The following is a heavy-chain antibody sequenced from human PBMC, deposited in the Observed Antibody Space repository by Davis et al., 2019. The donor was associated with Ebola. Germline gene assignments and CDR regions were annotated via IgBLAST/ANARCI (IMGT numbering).Heavy chain of an antibody. CDR3: AKGPH. CDR1: GFTVSSNY. CDR2: IYSDGST. J-gene: IGHJ4*02. Sequence: GESLKISCAASGFTVSSNYMSWVRQAPGKGLEWVSVIYSDGSTYYADSVKGRFTISRDNSKNTLYLQMSSLRAEDTAVYYCAKGPHWGQGTLVTVSS. V-gene: IGHV3-66*02.